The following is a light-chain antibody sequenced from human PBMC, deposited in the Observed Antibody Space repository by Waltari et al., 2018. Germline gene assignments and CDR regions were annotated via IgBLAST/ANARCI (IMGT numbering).Light chain of an antibody. V-gene: IGKV3-11*01. CDR1: QSVSSY. Sequence: EVVLTQSPATMPLFPGERATLPSRASQSVSSYLAWYQQKPGQAPRLLISDASNSATGIPARFGGSGSGTDFTLTISSLEPEDSAVYYCQHRFNWPLTFGGGTKVEIK. CDR2: DAS. J-gene: IGKJ4*01. CDR3: QHRFNWPLT.